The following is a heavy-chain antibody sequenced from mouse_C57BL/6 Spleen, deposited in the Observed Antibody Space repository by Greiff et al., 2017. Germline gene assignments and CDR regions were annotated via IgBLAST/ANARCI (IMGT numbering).Heavy chain of an antibody. V-gene: IGHV1-36*01. CDR1: GFTFTDYY. Sequence: VQLQQSGPVLVKPGPSVKISCKASGFTFTDYYMHWVKQSHGKSLEWIGLVYPYNGGTSYNQKFKGKATLTVDTSSSTAYMELNSLTSEDSAAYYCARVNDYAYWYFDVWGTGTTVTVSS. CDR2: VYPYNGGT. D-gene: IGHD2-4*01. J-gene: IGHJ1*03. CDR3: ARVNDYAYWYFDV.